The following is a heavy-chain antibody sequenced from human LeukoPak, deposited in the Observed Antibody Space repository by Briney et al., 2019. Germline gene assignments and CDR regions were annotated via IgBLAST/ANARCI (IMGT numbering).Heavy chain of an antibody. V-gene: IGHV3-21*01. CDR2: ISSSSSYI. CDR3: ARDGGGQWLVGNWSDP. CDR1: GFTFNTYS. J-gene: IGHJ5*02. D-gene: IGHD6-19*01. Sequence: PGGSLRVSCAASGFTFNTYSMNWVRQAPGKGLEWVSSISSSSSYIYYADSMKGRFTISRDNARNSLYLQMNNLRAEDTAVYYCARDGGGQWLVGNWSDPWGQGTLVTVSS.